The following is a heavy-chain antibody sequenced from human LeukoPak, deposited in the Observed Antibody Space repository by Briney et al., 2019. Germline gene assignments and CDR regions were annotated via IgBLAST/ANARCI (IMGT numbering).Heavy chain of an antibody. CDR3: ARVSGQLVDY. D-gene: IGHD6-13*01. CDR1: GGSISSYY. J-gene: IGHJ4*02. CDR2: IYYSGST. V-gene: IGHV4-59*01. Sequence: PSGTLSLTCTVSGGSISSYYWSWIRQPPGKGLEWIGYIYYSGSTNYNPSLKCRVTISVDTSKNQFSLKLSSVTAADTAVYYCARVSGQLVDYWGQGTLVTVSS.